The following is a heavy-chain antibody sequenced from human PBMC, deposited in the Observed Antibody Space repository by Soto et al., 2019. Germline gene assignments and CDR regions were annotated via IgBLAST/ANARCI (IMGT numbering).Heavy chain of an antibody. J-gene: IGHJ3*02. CDR1: GGTFSSYT. CDR3: ARDLEYPNAFDI. CDR2: IIPILGIA. D-gene: IGHD2-2*02. V-gene: IGHV1-69*04. Sequence: SVKLSCRASGGTFSSYTISWVRQAPGQGLEWMGRIIPILGIANYAQKFQGRVTITADKSTSTAYMELSSLRSEDTAVYYCARDLEYPNAFDIWGQGTMVTVSS.